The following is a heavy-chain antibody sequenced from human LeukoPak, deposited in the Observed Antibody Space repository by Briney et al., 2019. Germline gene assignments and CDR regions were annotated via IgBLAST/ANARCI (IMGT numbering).Heavy chain of an antibody. CDR1: GGSVSSYH. CDR2: IYYSGST. CDR3: ARGSAAGLRVYFDY. D-gene: IGHD6-13*01. Sequence: SETLSLTYTVSGGSVSSYHWTWIRQPPGKGLEWIGYIYYSGSTNYNPSLKSRVTILVDTSKNQFSLKLSSVTAADTAVYDCARGSAAGLRVYFDYWGQGTLVTVSS. V-gene: IGHV4-59*02. J-gene: IGHJ4*02.